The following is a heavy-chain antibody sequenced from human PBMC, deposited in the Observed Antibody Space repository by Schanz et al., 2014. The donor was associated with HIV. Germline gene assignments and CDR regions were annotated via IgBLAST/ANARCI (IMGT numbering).Heavy chain of an antibody. CDR3: GRDPTWQQGGY. J-gene: IGHJ4*02. D-gene: IGHD3-16*01. Sequence: QVQLQESGPGLVKSSETLSLICTVSGGSINNYYWTWIRQPAGKGLEWIGRIYSSGTTNYNPSLRSRVTISVDTSKNQFSLTLRSVTAADTAVYYCGRDPTWQQGGYWGQGTPVIVSS. CDR2: IYSSGTT. V-gene: IGHV4-4*07. CDR1: GGSINNYY.